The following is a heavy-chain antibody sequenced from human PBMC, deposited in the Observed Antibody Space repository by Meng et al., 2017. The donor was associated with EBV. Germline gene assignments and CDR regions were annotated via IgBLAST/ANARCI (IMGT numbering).Heavy chain of an antibody. Sequence: QVQLQQWGAGLLKPSXXLSLTXXVYGGSVNGYFWSWIRQPPGKGLEWIGELHHSGSTNYNPSLKSRLRISVDKSKNQFSLNLTSVTAADTAVYYCARVSPKRYFDYLAPPDYWGQGTLGTVSS. CDR3: ARVSPKRYFDYLAPPDY. V-gene: IGHV4-34*01. CDR2: LHHSGST. D-gene: IGHD3-9*01. CDR1: GGSVNGYF. J-gene: IGHJ4*02.